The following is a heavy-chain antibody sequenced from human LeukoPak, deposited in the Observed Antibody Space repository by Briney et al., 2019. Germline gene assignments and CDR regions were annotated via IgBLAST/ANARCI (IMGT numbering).Heavy chain of an antibody. CDR3: ARGDGSGSYYNVDHDAFDI. CDR1: GYTFTSYA. D-gene: IGHD3-10*01. J-gene: IGHJ3*02. CDR2: INTNTGNP. V-gene: IGHV7-4-1*02. Sequence: ASVKVSCKASGYTFTSYAMNWVRQAPGQGLEWMGWINTNTGNPTYAQGFTGRFVFSLDTSVSTAYLQISSLKAEDTAVYYCARGDGSGSYYNVDHDAFDIWGQGTMVTVSS.